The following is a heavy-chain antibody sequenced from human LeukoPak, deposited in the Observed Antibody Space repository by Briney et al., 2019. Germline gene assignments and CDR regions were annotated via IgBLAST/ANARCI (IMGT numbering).Heavy chain of an antibody. CDR3: ARTDVVVDGYSDVGAFDI. V-gene: IGHV1-46*01. D-gene: IGHD5-24*01. CDR2: INPSGGST. Sequence: ASVKVSCKASGYTFTSYYMHWVRQAPGQGLEWMGIINPSGGSTSYAQKFQGRVTMTRDTSTSTVYMELSSLRSEDTAVYYCARTDVVVDGYSDVGAFDIWGQGTMVTVSS. J-gene: IGHJ3*02. CDR1: GYTFTSYY.